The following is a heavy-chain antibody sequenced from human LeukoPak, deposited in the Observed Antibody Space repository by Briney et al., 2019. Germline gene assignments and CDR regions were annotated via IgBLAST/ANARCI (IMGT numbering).Heavy chain of an antibody. CDR2: IIPIFGTA. Sequence: SVKVSCEASGGTFSSYAISWVRQAPGQGLEWMGRIIPIFGTANYAQKFQGRVTITTDESTSTAYMELSSLRSEDTAVYYCAREARYDSSGYYYRAFDYWGQGALVTVSS. CDR3: AREARYDSSGYYYRAFDY. J-gene: IGHJ4*02. CDR1: GGTFSSYA. D-gene: IGHD3-22*01. V-gene: IGHV1-69*05.